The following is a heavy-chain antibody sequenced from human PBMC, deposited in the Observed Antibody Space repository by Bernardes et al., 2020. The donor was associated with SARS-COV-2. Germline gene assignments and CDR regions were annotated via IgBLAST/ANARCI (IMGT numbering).Heavy chain of an antibody. V-gene: IGHV3-53*01. CDR2: IYSGGST. Sequence: RGSLRLSCAASGFTVSSNDMSRVRQAPGKGLEWVSVIYSGGSTYYADSVKGRFTISRDNSKNTLYLQMNSLRAEDTAVYYCARGLTIFGPHRDVWGQGTPVTVSS. D-gene: IGHD3-3*01. CDR3: ARGLTIFGPHRDV. J-gene: IGHJ6*02. CDR1: GFTVSSND.